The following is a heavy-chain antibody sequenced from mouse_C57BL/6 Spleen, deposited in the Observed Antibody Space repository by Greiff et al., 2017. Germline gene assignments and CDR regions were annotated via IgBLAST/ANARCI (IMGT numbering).Heavy chain of an antibody. J-gene: IGHJ4*01. CDR2: IYPGSGST. CDR3: ANEGIYSFTSSERYAMDY. CDR1: GYTFTDYY. D-gene: IGHD1-1*01. V-gene: IGHV1-76*01. Sequence: VKLMESGAELVRPGASVKLSCKATGYTFTDYYINWVKQRPGQGLEWIARIYPGSGSTYYNEKFKGKATLSAETSSSTAYMQLSRLTSEDSTVYFCANEGIYSFTSSERYAMDYGGQGTSVTVSS.